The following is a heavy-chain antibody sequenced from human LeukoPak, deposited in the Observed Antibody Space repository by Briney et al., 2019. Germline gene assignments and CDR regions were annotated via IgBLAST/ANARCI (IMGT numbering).Heavy chain of an antibody. CDR1: GGSISSYY. J-gene: IGHJ4*02. D-gene: IGHD4-23*01. Sequence: SETLSLTCTVSGGSISSYYWSWIRQPPGKGLEWIGSIYYSGSTYYNPSPKSRVTISVDTSKNQFSLKLSSVTAADTAVYYCARHRDDYGGPLGYWGQGTLVTVSS. CDR3: ARHRDDYGGPLGY. CDR2: IYYSGST. V-gene: IGHV4-39*01.